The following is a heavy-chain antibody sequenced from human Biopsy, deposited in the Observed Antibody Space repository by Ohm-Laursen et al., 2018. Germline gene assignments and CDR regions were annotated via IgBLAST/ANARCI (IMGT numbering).Heavy chain of an antibody. CDR2: IFYDGSNT. J-gene: IGHJ6*02. D-gene: IGHD5-18*01. CDR3: SKDRYNYTPIGGFSMDV. Sequence: SLRLSCAASGFTFNNYGMQWVRQAPGKGLEWAAFIFYDGSNTYYADSVKGRFTISRDNSRDTLYLQMSSLRAEDTAVYYCSKDRYNYTPIGGFSMDVWDQGTTVTVSS. V-gene: IGHV3-30*18. CDR1: GFTFNNYG.